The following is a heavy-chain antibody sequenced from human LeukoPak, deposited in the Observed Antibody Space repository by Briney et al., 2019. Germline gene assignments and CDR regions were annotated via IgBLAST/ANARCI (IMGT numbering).Heavy chain of an antibody. CDR3: ARDVVVPAATQNSYYYYYGMDV. CDR1: GFTFSSYS. V-gene: IGHV3-21*01. Sequence: PGGSLRLSCAASGFTFSSYSMNWVRQAPGKGLEWVSSISSSSSYIYYADSVKGRFTISRDNAKNSLYLQMNSLRAEDTAVYYCARDVVVPAATQNSYYYYYGMDVWGQGTTVTVSS. J-gene: IGHJ6*02. CDR2: ISSSSSYI. D-gene: IGHD2-2*01.